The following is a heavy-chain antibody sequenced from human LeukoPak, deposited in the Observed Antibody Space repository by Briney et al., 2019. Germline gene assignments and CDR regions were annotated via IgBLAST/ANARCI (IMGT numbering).Heavy chain of an antibody. J-gene: IGHJ1*01. V-gene: IGHV5-51*01. CDR1: GYSFTNNW. D-gene: IGHD3-16*01. Sequence: PGESLKISCKGSGYSFTNNWIGWVRQMPGKGLEWMGIILPGDSDTRYSPSFQGQVTISADKSINTAYVQWRSLKASDTAMYYCATYAETSSKYFHHWGQGTLVTVSS. CDR2: ILPGDSDT. CDR3: ATYAETSSKYFHH.